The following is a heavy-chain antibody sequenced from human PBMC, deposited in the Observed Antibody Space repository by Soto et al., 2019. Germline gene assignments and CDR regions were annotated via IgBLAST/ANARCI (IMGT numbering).Heavy chain of an antibody. Sequence: ASVKVSCKASGYTFTSYGISWVRQAPGQGLEWLGWVSAYNGNTNYEQKLQGRVTMTTDTSTTTAYMELRSLRSDDTAVYYCARDTPDYYDSTYPSRHAFDIWGQGTMVTVSS. CDR3: ARDTPDYYDSTYPSRHAFDI. CDR1: GYTFTSYG. D-gene: IGHD3-22*01. V-gene: IGHV1-18*01. CDR2: VSAYNGNT. J-gene: IGHJ3*02.